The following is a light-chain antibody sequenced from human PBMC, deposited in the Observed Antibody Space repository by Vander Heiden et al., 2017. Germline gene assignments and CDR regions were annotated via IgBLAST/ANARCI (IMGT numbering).Light chain of an antibody. Sequence: QSVVTQPPSASATPGQWVTISCSGSSSNIGINTVNWFQQLPGTAPKLLIYGNNQRPSGVPDRMSGSKSGTSASLAISGLQSEDEAHYYCAAWDDSLDAFVFGAGTKVTVL. V-gene: IGLV1-44*01. J-gene: IGLJ1*01. CDR3: AAWDDSLDAFV. CDR2: GNN. CDR1: SSNIGINT.